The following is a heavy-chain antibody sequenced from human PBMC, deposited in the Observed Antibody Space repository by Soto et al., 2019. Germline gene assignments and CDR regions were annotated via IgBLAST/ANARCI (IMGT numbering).Heavy chain of an antibody. CDR1: GYTFTRYA. CDR3: ARGEFLSYDDY. J-gene: IGHJ4*02. D-gene: IGHD3-16*01. Sequence: GASGKVSCKASGYTFTRYAMHWVRQAPGQRLEWMGWINAGNGNTKYSQKFQGRVIITRDTSASTAYMELSSLRSEDTAVYYCARGEFLSYDDYWGQGTLVTVSS. CDR2: INAGNGNT. V-gene: IGHV1-3*01.